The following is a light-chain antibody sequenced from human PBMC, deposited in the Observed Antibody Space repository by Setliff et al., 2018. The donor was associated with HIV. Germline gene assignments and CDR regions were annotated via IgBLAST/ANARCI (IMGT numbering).Light chain of an antibody. CDR1: FSSLGRNT. CDR3: AAWDDSLNGYV. CDR2: ANF. V-gene: IGLV1-44*01. Sequence: QSVLAQPPSASGTPGQRVTISCSGSFSSLGRNTVNWYQQLPGTAPKLLIFANFQRPSGVPDRSSGSKSGTSASLVISGLQSEDESEYYCAAWDDSLNGYVFGTGTKVTVL. J-gene: IGLJ1*01.